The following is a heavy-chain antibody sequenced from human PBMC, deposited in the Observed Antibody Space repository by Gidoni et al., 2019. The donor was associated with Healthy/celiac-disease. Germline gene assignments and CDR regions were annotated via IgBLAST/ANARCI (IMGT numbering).Heavy chain of an antibody. CDR1: GFPFSSYS. J-gene: IGHJ4*02. CDR3: ARDRTVTTPYYFDY. V-gene: IGHV3-21*01. Sequence: EVQLVESGGGLVKPGGSLRLSCAASGFPFSSYSMNWVRQAPGKGLEWVSSISSRSSYIYYADSVKGRFTISRDNAKNSLYLQMNSLRAEDTAVYYCARDRTVTTPYYFDYWGQGTLVTVSS. D-gene: IGHD4-17*01. CDR2: ISSRSSYI.